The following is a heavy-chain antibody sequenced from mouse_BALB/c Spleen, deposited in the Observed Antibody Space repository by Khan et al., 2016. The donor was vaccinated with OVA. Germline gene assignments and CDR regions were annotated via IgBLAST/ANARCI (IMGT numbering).Heavy chain of an antibody. J-gene: IGHJ3*01. D-gene: IGHD1-1*01. CDR3: ARELCTSGVATPFAY. V-gene: IGHV5-9-3*01. CDR1: GFTFSNYA. Sequence: EVQLVESGGGLVKPGGSLKLSCAASGFTFSNYAMSWVRQTPEKRLEWVATISSGGSNTYYADSVQGRFTISRDNARNTLSLQMSSLRSEDTAILYCARELCTSGVATPFAYWGQGTLVTVSA. CDR2: ISSGGSNT.